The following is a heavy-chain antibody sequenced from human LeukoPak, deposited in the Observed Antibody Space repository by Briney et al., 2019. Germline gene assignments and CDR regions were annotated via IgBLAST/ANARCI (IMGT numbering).Heavy chain of an antibody. V-gene: IGHV4-4*09. Sequence: SETLSLTCTVSGGSISSYYWSWIRQPPGKGLEWIGYIYTSGSTNYNPSLKSRVTISVDTSKNQFSLKLSSVTAADTAVYYCARDLVGYYGSGSYWGQGTLVTVSS. CDR2: IYTSGST. D-gene: IGHD3-10*01. CDR1: GGSISSYY. J-gene: IGHJ4*02. CDR3: ARDLVGYYGSGSY.